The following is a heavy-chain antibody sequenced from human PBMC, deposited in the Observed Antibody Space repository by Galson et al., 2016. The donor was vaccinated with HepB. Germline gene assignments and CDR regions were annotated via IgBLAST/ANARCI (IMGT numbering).Heavy chain of an antibody. V-gene: IGHV3-23*01. CDR2: ISGSGNSI. CDR3: AKDPNGDYIGAYDS. D-gene: IGHD4-17*01. J-gene: IGHJ4*02. Sequence: SLRLSCAASGLTLSSYAVTWVRQAPGKGLEWVSTISGSGNSILYGDSVKGRFTISRDNSKNIVYLQMNSLRAADTALYYCAKDPNGDYIGAYDSWGQGTLVTVSS. CDR1: GLTLSSYA.